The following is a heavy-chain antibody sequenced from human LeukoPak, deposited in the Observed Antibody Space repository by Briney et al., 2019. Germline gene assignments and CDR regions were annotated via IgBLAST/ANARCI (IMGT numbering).Heavy chain of an antibody. V-gene: IGHV4-59*06. CDR2: IFYSGST. Sequence: SETLPLTCTVSGGSISSYYWSRIRQHPGKGLEWIGYIFYSGSTYYNPSLKSRVTISVDTSNNQFSLKLSSVTAADTAVYYCARVAAAGNLHNWFDPWGQGTLVTVSS. CDR3: ARVAAAGNLHNWFDP. D-gene: IGHD6-13*01. J-gene: IGHJ5*02. CDR1: GGSISSYY.